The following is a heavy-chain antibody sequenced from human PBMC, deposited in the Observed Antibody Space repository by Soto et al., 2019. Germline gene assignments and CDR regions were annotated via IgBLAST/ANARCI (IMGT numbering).Heavy chain of an antibody. CDR1: AGSITTSY. D-gene: IGHD3-22*01. CDR2: ISYRGST. V-gene: IGHV4-59*01. J-gene: IGHJ5*02. Sequence: SETLSLTCTASAGSITTSYWSWIRQPLGKALEWIGYISYRGSTNYNPSLKSRLTISIDTSKSQISLKLTSMTTADTAVYYCASSGIVGREVNTWFDPWGQGTLVTVSS. CDR3: ASSGIVGREVNTWFDP.